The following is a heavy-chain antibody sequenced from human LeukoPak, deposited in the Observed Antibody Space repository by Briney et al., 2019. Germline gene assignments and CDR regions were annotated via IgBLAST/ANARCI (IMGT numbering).Heavy chain of an antibody. CDR3: ATDSSTSYSTHYHYYGMDV. V-gene: IGHV1-69*04. D-gene: IGHD6-13*01. CDR2: IIPILGIA. Sequence: SVKVSCKASGGTFSSYAISWVRQAPGRGLEWMGRIIPILGIANYAQKFQGRVTITADKSTSTAYMELSSLRSEDTAVYYCATDSSTSYSTHYHYYGMDVWGQGTTVTVSS. J-gene: IGHJ6*02. CDR1: GGTFSSYA.